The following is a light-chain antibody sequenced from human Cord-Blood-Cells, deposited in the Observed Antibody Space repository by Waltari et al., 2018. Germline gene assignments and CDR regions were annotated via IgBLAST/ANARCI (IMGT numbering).Light chain of an antibody. CDR1: QGISSY. Sequence: DIQMTQSPSSLSASVGDRVTITCRASQGISSYLNWYQQKPGKAPKLLIYAASSLQSGVPSRFSGSGSGTDFTLTISSLQPEDFATDDCQQSYSTPWTFGQGTKVEIK. V-gene: IGKV1-39*01. CDR3: QQSYSTPWT. CDR2: AAS. J-gene: IGKJ1*01.